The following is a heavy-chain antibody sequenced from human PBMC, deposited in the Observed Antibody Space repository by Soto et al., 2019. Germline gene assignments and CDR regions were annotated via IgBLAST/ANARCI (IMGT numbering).Heavy chain of an antibody. J-gene: IGHJ4*02. D-gene: IGHD3-3*01. CDR1: GGTFSSYT. V-gene: IGHV1-69*02. CDR3: ARANYDFWSGYSIDY. Sequence: QVQLVQSGAEVKKPGSSVKVSCKASGGTFSSYTISWVRQAPGQGLEWMGRIIPILGIANYEKKFQGRVTITGDKSTSTAYMELSSLRSEDTAVYYCARANYDFWSGYSIDYWGQGTLVTVSS. CDR2: IIPILGIA.